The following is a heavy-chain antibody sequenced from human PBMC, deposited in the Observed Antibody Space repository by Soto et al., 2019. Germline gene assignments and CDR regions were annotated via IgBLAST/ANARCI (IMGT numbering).Heavy chain of an antibody. D-gene: IGHD3-22*01. V-gene: IGHV3-23*01. CDR3: AKAARYETYYYDSTLWPYFDY. Sequence: EVQLLESGGGLVQPGGSLRLSCAASGFTFSSYAMSWVRQAPGKGLEWVSAISGSGGSTYYADSVKGRFTISRDNSKNTLYLQMNSLRAEDTAVYYCAKAARYETYYYDSTLWPYFDYWGQGTLVTVSS. CDR1: GFTFSSYA. CDR2: ISGSGGST. J-gene: IGHJ4*02.